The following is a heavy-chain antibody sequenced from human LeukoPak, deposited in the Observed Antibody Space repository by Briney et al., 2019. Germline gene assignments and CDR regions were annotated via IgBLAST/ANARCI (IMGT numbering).Heavy chain of an antibody. V-gene: IGHV3-30-3*01. CDR1: GFTFSSYA. Sequence: PGRSLRLSCAASGFTFSSYAMHWVRQAPGKGLEWVAVISYDGSNKYYADSVKGRFTISRDNSKNTLYLQMNSLRAEDTAVYYCARTYFGGPTGTLVGELLSPFDYWGQGTLVTVSS. CDR2: ISYDGSNK. CDR3: ARTYFGGPTGTLVGELLSPFDY. J-gene: IGHJ4*02. D-gene: IGHD3-10*01.